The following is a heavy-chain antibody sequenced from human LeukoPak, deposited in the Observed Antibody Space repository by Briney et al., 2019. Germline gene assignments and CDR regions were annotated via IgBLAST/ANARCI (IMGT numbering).Heavy chain of an antibody. CDR1: GGSISSYY. CDR3: ARHELAFDY. J-gene: IGHJ4*02. D-gene: IGHD6-13*01. V-gene: IGHV4-59*08. Sequence: SETPSLTCTVSGGSISSYYWSWIRQPPGKGLEWIGYIYYSGSANYNPSLKSRVTISVDTSKNQFSLKLSSVTAADTAVYYCARHELAFDYWGQGALVTVSS. CDR2: IYYSGSA.